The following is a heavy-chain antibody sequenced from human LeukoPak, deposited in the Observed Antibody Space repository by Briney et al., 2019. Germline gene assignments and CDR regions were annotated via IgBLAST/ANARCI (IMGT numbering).Heavy chain of an antibody. V-gene: IGHV3-43*02. D-gene: IGHD3-10*01. CDR3: AKDILTLWFGELSDGMDV. J-gene: IGHJ6*02. Sequence: GGSLRLSCAVSGFTFDDYAMHWVRQAPGKGLEWVSLISGDGGSTYYADSVKGRFTISRDNSKNSLYLQMNSLRTEDTASYYCAKDILTLWFGELSDGMDVWGQGTTVTVSS. CDR2: ISGDGGST. CDR1: GFTFDDYA.